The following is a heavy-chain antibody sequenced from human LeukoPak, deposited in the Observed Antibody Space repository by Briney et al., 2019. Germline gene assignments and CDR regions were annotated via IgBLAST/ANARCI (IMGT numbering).Heavy chain of an antibody. CDR2: ISSSGSTI. J-gene: IGHJ4*02. CDR1: GFTFSSYE. CDR3: ARTRVSGGTFYHPFDY. D-gene: IGHD2-15*01. V-gene: IGHV3-48*03. Sequence: PGGSLRLSCAASGFTFSSYEMNWVRQAPGKGLEWVSYISSSGSTIYYADSVKGRFTISRDNAKNSLSLQMNSLRAEDTAVYSCARTRVSGGTFYHPFDYWGQGTLVTVSS.